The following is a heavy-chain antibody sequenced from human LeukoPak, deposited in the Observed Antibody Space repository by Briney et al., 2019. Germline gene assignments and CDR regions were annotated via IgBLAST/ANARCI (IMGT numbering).Heavy chain of an antibody. D-gene: IGHD3-9*01. CDR3: ARGNEDYDILTGYYFYYYYMDV. CDR2: ISSSSSYI. V-gene: IGHV3-21*01. CDR1: GFTFSSYS. J-gene: IGHJ6*03. Sequence: GGSLRLSCAASGFTFSSYSMNWVRQAPGKGLEWVSSISSSSSYIYYADSVKGRFTISRDNAKNSLYLQMNSLRAEDTAVYYCARGNEDYDILTGYYFYYYYMDVWGKGTTVTVSS.